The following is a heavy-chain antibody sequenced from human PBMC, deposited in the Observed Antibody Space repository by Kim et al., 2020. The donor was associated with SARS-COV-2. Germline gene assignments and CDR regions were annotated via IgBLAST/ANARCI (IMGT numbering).Heavy chain of an antibody. CDR2: INHSGST. J-gene: IGHJ3*02. CDR1: GGSFSGYY. D-gene: IGHD4-17*01. Sequence: SETLSLTCAVYGGSFSGYYWSWIRQPPGKGLEWIGEINHSGSTNYNPSLKSRVTISVDTSKNQFSLKLSSVTAADTAVYYCARGGGIVHDYGDYLSAFDIWGQGTMVTVSS. V-gene: IGHV4-34*01. CDR3: ARGGGIVHDYGDYLSAFDI.